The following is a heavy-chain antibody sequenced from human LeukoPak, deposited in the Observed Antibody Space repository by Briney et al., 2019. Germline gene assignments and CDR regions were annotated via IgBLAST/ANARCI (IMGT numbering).Heavy chain of an antibody. J-gene: IGHJ2*01. CDR1: GGSFSGYY. V-gene: IGHV4-34*01. D-gene: IGHD2/OR15-2a*01. CDR3: ARGIRTVTTFYAAKYWYFDL. CDR2: INHSGST. Sequence: SETLSLTCAVYGGSFSGYYWSWIRQPPGKGLEWIGEINHSGSTNYNPSLKSRVTISVDTSKNQFSLKLSSVTAADTAVYYCARGIRTVTTFYAAKYWYFDLWGRGTLVTVSS.